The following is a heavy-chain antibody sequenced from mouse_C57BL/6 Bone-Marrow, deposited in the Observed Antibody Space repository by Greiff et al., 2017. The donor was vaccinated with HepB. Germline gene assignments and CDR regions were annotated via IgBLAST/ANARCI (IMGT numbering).Heavy chain of an antibody. V-gene: IGHV14-3*01. Sequence: EVKLQQSVAELVRPGASVKLSCTASGFNIKNTYMHWVKQRPEQGLEWIGRIDPANGNTKYAPKFQGKATITADTSSNTAYLQLSSLTSEDTAIYYCALYYGSSYRYFDVWGTGTTVTVSS. D-gene: IGHD1-1*01. J-gene: IGHJ1*03. CDR3: ALYYGSSYRYFDV. CDR1: GFNIKNTY. CDR2: IDPANGNT.